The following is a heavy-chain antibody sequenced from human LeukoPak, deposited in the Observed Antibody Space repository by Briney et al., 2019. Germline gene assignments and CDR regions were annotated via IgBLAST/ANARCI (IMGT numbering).Heavy chain of an antibody. CDR2: INYSGRT. J-gene: IGHJ3*02. CDR3: ARDTFYYDNGDFIDAFDI. V-gene: IGHV4-59*01. D-gene: IGHD3-22*01. Sequence: SETLSLTCTVSGGSISTYYWSWVRQSPGKGLEWVGYINYSGRTNSSPSLKSRVAISVDTSKNQFSLRLSSVTAADTAVYYCARDTFYYDNGDFIDAFDIWGQGTMVTVSS. CDR1: GGSISTYY.